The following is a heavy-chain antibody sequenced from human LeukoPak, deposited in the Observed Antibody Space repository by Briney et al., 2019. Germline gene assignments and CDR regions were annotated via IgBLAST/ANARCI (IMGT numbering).Heavy chain of an antibody. CDR3: ARAPGTMIVVDY. Sequence: PGGSLRLSCAASGFSFSSYWMHWVRQAPGKGLVWVSRINGDGSSTSYADSVKGRFTISRDNAKNTLYLQMNSLRAEDTAVYYCARAPGTMIVVDYWGQGTLVTVSS. CDR2: INGDGSST. V-gene: IGHV3-74*01. J-gene: IGHJ4*02. CDR1: GFSFSSYW. D-gene: IGHD3-22*01.